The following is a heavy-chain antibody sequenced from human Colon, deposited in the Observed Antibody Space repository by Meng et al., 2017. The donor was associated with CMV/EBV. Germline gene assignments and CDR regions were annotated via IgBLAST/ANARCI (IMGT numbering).Heavy chain of an antibody. CDR1: GFTFSSYS. J-gene: IGHJ3*02. D-gene: IGHD3-22*01. V-gene: IGHV3-48*04. CDR3: ARKQIVSGGVAFDI. CDR2: ISSSSSTI. Sequence: GGSLRLSCAASGFTFSSYSMNWVRQAPGKGLEWVSYISSSSSTIYYADPVKGRFTISRDNAKNSLYLQMNSLRAEDTAVYYCARKQIVSGGVAFDIWGQGTMVTVSS.